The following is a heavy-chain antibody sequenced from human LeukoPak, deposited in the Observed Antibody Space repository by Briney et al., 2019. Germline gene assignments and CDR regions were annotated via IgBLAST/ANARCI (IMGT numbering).Heavy chain of an antibody. V-gene: IGHV4-39*01. D-gene: IGHD2-2*01. J-gene: IGHJ5*02. Sequence: KPSETLSLTCTVSGGSISSSSYYWGWIRQPPGKGLEWIGSIYYSGSTYYNPSLKSRDTISVDTSKNQFSLKLSSVTAADTAVYYCARCYCSSTSCFSNWFDPWGQGTLVTVSS. CDR2: IYYSGST. CDR3: ARCYCSSTSCFSNWFDP. CDR1: GGSISSSSYY.